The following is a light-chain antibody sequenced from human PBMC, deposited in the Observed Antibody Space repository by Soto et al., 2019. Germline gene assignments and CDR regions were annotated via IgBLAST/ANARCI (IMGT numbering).Light chain of an antibody. CDR2: GAS. V-gene: IGKV3-15*01. CDR3: QQYNNWWT. J-gene: IGKJ1*01. Sequence: EIVMTQSPATLSVSPGEKATPSSRASQSVRSSLAWYQQQPGQAPRLLIHGASTWATGIPARLSGSGSGTEFTLTISSLQSEDFAVYYCQQYNNWWTFGQGTKVDIK. CDR1: QSVRSS.